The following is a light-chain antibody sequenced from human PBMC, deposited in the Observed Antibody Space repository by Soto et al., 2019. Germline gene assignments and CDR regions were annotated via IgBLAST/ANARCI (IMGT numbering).Light chain of an antibody. V-gene: IGKV3-20*01. CDR3: QQYGSSSLT. Sequence: EIVYTQSPGTLSLSPGKRATLSCRASQSVSSSYLAWYQQKPGQAPRLLIYGASSRATGIPDRFSGSGSGTDFTLTISRLEPEDFAVYYCQQYGSSSLTFGGGTKVDIK. J-gene: IGKJ4*01. CDR2: GAS. CDR1: QSVSSSY.